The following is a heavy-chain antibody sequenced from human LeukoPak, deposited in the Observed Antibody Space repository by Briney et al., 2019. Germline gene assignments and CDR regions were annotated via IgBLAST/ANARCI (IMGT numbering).Heavy chain of an antibody. Sequence: SETLSLTCTVSGGSISSSSYYWGWIRQPPGKGLEWIGSIYYSGSTYYNPSLKSRVTISVDTSKNQFSLKLSSVTAADTAVYYCARRDVYTAMVDYWGQGTLVTVSS. J-gene: IGHJ4*02. CDR1: GGSISSSSYY. CDR3: ARRDVYTAMVDY. CDR2: IYYSGST. D-gene: IGHD5-18*01. V-gene: IGHV4-39*01.